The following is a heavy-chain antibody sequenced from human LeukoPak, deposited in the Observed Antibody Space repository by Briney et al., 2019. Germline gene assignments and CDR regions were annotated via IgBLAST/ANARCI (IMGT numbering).Heavy chain of an antibody. CDR1: GFSFSDYA. V-gene: IGHV3-48*01. J-gene: IGHJ4*02. Sequence: AGGSLRLSCTASGFSFSDYAMHWVRQAPGKGLEWVSYISSSSSTIYYADSVKGRFTISRDNAKNSLYLQMNSLRAEDTAVYYCARGPWWGQGTLVTVSS. CDR3: ARGPW. CDR2: ISSSSSTI.